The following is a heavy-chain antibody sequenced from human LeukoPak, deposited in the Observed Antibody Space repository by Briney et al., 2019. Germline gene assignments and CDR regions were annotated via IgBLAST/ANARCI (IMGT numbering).Heavy chain of an antibody. CDR1: GFTFSSYA. J-gene: IGHJ4*02. CDR2: ISGSGGST. CDR3: AKIERDYYDSSGDY. D-gene: IGHD3-22*01. V-gene: IGHV3-23*01. Sequence: PGGSLRLSCAASGFTFSSYAMSWVRQAPGKGLEWVSAISGSGGSTYYADSVKGRFTISRDNSKNTLYLQMNSLRAEDTAVYYCAKIERDYYDSSGDYSGQGTLVTVSS.